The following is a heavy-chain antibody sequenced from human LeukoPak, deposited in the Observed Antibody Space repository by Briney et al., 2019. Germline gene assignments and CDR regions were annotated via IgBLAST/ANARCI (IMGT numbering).Heavy chain of an antibody. J-gene: IGHJ4*02. Sequence: ASVKVPCKASGYTFTSYGISWVRQAPGQGLEWMGWISAYNGNTNYAQKLQGRVTMTTDTSTSTAYMELRSLGSDDTAVYYCARDTRRPNYYDSSGYYWNYWGQGTLVTVSS. CDR2: ISAYNGNT. CDR3: ARDTRRPNYYDSSGYYWNY. D-gene: IGHD3-22*01. V-gene: IGHV1-18*01. CDR1: GYTFTSYG.